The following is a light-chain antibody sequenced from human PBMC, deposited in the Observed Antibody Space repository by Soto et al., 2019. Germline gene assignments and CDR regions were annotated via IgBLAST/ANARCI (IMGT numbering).Light chain of an antibody. Sequence: EIVLTQSPGTLSLSPGERATLSCRASQSVSSSYLAWYQQKPGQAPRLLIYGASSRATGIPGRFSGSGSGTDFTLTISSLQSEDFTVYPCLQYHNLWAFGQGTKVEIK. V-gene: IGKV3-20*01. CDR3: LQYHNLWA. CDR2: GAS. J-gene: IGKJ1*01. CDR1: QSVSSSY.